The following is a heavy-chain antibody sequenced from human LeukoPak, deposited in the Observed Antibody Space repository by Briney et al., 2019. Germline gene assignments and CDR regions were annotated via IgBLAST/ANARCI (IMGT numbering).Heavy chain of an antibody. Sequence: GGSLRLSCAASGFSFSMYDMSWVRQAPGKGLEWVSGIRTSGDSTCYADSVKGRFTISRDNSRDTLNLQMNSLRAEDTAVYYCAKGLFDSSGYSEHFDYWGQGTQVTVSS. J-gene: IGHJ4*02. CDR3: AKGLFDSSGYSEHFDY. V-gene: IGHV3-23*01. D-gene: IGHD3-22*01. CDR1: GFSFSMYD. CDR2: IRTSGDST.